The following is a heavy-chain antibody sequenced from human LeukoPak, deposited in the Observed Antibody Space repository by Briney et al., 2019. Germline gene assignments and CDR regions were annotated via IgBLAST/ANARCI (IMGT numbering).Heavy chain of an antibody. CDR2: IIPIFGTA. CDR1: GGTFISYA. Sequence: SVKVSCKASGGTFISYAISWVRQAPGQGIEWMGRIIPIFGTANYAQKFQGRVTITTHESTTTAYMELSSLRSEDTAVYYCAACSGGSCYVDYWGQGTLVTVSS. J-gene: IGHJ4*02. CDR3: AACSGGSCYVDY. V-gene: IGHV1-69*05. D-gene: IGHD2-15*01.